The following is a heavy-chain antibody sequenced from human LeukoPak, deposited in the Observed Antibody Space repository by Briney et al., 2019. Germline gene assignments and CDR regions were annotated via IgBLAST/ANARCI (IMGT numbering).Heavy chain of an antibody. CDR1: GFTFSSYW. CDR3: ARDFSGDYCDLLTGKYYFDY. D-gene: IGHD3-9*01. J-gene: IGHJ4*02. Sequence: QPGGSLGLSCAASGFTFSSYWMSWLRQAPGKGLEWVANIKQDGSEKYYVDSVKGRFTISRDNAKNSLYLQMNSLRAEDTAVYYCARDFSGDYCDLLTGKYYFDYWGQGTLVTVSS. CDR2: IKQDGSEK. V-gene: IGHV3-7*04.